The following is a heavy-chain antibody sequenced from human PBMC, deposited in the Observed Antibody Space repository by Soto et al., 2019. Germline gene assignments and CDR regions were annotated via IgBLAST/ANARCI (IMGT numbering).Heavy chain of an antibody. D-gene: IGHD2-21*02. V-gene: IGHV3-30*18. CDR3: AKGGGGDWFSPGY. CDR1: GFTFSTYG. CDR2: ISYDGSNK. J-gene: IGHJ4*02. Sequence: QVQLVESGGGVVQPGRSLRLSCAASGFTFSTYGMHWVRQAPGKGLEWVAVISYDGSNKYYADSVKGRFTISRDNSKNTLYLQMNSLRAEDTAVYYCAKGGGGDWFSPGYWGRGTLVTVSA.